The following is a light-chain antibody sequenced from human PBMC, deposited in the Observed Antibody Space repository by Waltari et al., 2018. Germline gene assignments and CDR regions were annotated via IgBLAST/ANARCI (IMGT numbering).Light chain of an antibody. CDR3: HSRDASGVGGA. Sequence: TQDPAVSVALGQTVSLTCQGDSLRSYYASWYQQRPGQAPILVMYDINSRPSGVPDRFSASSSDNTASLTITGAQAEDEAYYYCHSRDASGVGGAFGGGTKLTVL. J-gene: IGLJ2*01. CDR2: DIN. V-gene: IGLV3-19*01. CDR1: SLRSYY.